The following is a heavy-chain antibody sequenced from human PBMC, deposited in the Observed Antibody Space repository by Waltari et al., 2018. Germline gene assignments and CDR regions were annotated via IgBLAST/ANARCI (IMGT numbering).Heavy chain of an antibody. V-gene: IGHV1-2*06. CDR1: GYTFTGYY. D-gene: IGHD2-2*01. CDR2: INPNSGGT. Sequence: QVQLVQSGAEVKKPGASVKVSCKASGYTFTGYYMHWVRQAPGHGLEWMGRINPNSGGTNYAQKFQGRVTMTRDTSISTAYMELSRLRSDDTAVYYCARGYCSSTSCSPNTNWFDPWGQGTLVTVSS. J-gene: IGHJ5*02. CDR3: ARGYCSSTSCSPNTNWFDP.